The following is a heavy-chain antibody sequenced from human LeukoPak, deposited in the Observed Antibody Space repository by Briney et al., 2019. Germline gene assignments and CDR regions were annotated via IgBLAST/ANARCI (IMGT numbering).Heavy chain of an antibody. Sequence: GTSLRLSCAASGFTFSSYVMHWVRQSPGKGLEWVAVIWYDGSNKYYADSVKGRFTISRDNSKNTLHLQMNSLRAEDTAVYYCATAYGDYSFDYWGQGTLVTVSS. D-gene: IGHD4-17*01. J-gene: IGHJ4*02. V-gene: IGHV3-33*01. CDR1: GFTFSSYV. CDR3: ATAYGDYSFDY. CDR2: IWYDGSNK.